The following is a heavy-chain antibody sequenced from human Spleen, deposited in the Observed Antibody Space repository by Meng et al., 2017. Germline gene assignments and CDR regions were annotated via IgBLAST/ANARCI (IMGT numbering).Heavy chain of an antibody. V-gene: IGHV3-23*01. Sequence: GESLKISCAASRFTFSNYAMSWVRQAPGKGLEWVSSISGSGRSTYYADSVKGRFTISRDNSKNTLYLLMNSLRAEDTALYFCAKDLKVSSVAGREAFDIWGQGTMVTVSS. CDR3: AKDLKVSSVAGREAFDI. J-gene: IGHJ3*02. CDR2: ISGSGRST. D-gene: IGHD6-19*01. CDR1: RFTFSNYA.